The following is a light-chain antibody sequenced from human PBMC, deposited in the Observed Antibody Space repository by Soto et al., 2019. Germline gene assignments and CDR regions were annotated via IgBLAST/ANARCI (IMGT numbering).Light chain of an antibody. CDR2: DVT. CDR1: SSDVGGYNF. Sequence: QSALTQPASVSGSPGQSITISCTGTSSDVGGYNFVSWYQQHPGKAPKVIIYDVTNRPSGVSNRFSGSKSGNTASLSISGLQAEDEADYSCCSYRNTITYVFGTGTKLTVL. CDR3: CSYRNTITYV. J-gene: IGLJ1*01. V-gene: IGLV2-14*03.